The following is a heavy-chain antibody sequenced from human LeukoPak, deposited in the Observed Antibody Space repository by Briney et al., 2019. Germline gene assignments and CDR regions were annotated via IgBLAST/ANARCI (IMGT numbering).Heavy chain of an antibody. CDR1: GFTFSSYW. CDR2: IKQDGSEK. CDR3: ARDRGQWLVSNYYYYGIDI. D-gene: IGHD6-19*01. Sequence: GGSLRLPCAASGFTFSSYWMSWVRQAPGKGLEWVANIKQDGSEKYYVDSVKGRFTISRDNAKNSLYLQMNSLRAEDTAVYYCARDRGQWLVSNYYYYGIDIWGQGTTVTVSS. J-gene: IGHJ6*02. V-gene: IGHV3-7*01.